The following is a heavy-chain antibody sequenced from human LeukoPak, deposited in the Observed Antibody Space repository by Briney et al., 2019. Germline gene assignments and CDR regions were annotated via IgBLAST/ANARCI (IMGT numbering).Heavy chain of an antibody. V-gene: IGHV4-4*07. D-gene: IGHD3-16*01. CDR1: GGSISSYS. CDR3: AREGGGFDY. CDR2: IFSSGNN. Sequence: SETLSLTCTVSGGSISSYSWSWIRQPAGKGLDWIGRIFSSGNNKYNPSLKSRVIMSVDTSKNQFSLKLTSVTAADTAVYYCAREGGGFDYWGQGTLVTVSS. J-gene: IGHJ4*02.